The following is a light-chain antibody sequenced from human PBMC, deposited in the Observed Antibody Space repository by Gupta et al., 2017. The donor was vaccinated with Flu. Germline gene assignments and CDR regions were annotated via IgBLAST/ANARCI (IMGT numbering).Light chain of an antibody. Sequence: DIQMTQSPSTLSASVGDRVTITCRASQSISSWLAWYQQKPGKAPKLLIYKASSLESGVPSRFSGSGSGTEFTLTISSLQPDDFATYYCQHDNSYSGTFGQGTKLEIK. CDR3: QHDNSYSGT. J-gene: IGKJ2*01. V-gene: IGKV1-5*03. CDR2: KAS. CDR1: QSISSW.